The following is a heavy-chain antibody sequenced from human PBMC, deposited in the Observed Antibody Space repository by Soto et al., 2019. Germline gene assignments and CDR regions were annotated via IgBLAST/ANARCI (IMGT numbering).Heavy chain of an antibody. Sequence: ASVKVSCKASGFTFSNYGLNWVRQAPGQGLEWMGWISAYNGNTNYAQKLQGRVTMTTDTSTSTAYMELRSLRSDDTAVYYCAYMGTGSSAYWGQGTLVTVSS. CDR2: ISAYNGNT. CDR1: GFTFSNYG. CDR3: AYMGTGSSAY. D-gene: IGHD1-1*01. V-gene: IGHV1-18*01. J-gene: IGHJ4*02.